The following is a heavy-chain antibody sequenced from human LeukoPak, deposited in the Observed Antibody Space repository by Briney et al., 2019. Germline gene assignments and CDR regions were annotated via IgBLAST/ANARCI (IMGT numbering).Heavy chain of an antibody. Sequence: GGSLRLSCAASGFTFSNYAMSWVRQAPGKGLEWVSTISGSGGSTYYADSVKGRFTISRDNSKNTLYLQMNSLRAEDTAVYYCAKDNYDFWSGYLNWFDPWGQGTLVTVSS. D-gene: IGHD3-3*01. CDR1: GFTFSNYA. J-gene: IGHJ5*02. V-gene: IGHV3-23*01. CDR3: AKDNYDFWSGYLNWFDP. CDR2: ISGSGGST.